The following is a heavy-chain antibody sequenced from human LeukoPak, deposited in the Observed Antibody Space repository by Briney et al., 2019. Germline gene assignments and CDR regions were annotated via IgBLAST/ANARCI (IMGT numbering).Heavy chain of an antibody. CDR3: ARVRHIVVVTATYYFDY. CDR1: GYTFTSYG. CDR2: ISAYNGNT. D-gene: IGHD2-21*02. Sequence: ASVKVSSKASGYTFTSYGISWVRQAPGRGLEGMGWISAYNGNTNYAQKLQGRVTMTTDTSTSTAYMELRSLRSDDTAVYYCARVRHIVVVTATYYFDYWGQGTLVTVSS. V-gene: IGHV1-18*01. J-gene: IGHJ4*02.